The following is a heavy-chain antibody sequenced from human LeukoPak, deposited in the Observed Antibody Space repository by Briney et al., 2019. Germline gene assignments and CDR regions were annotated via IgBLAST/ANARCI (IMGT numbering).Heavy chain of an antibody. Sequence: GGSLRLSCAASGFIVSTSGLNWVRQAPGKGLEWVSFIGTNSRTTYYGDSVKGRFTISRDNAKNSLFLQMDSLRAEDTAVYYCTKDFLIDPLWGQGTLVTVSS. V-gene: IGHV3-48*04. CDR3: TKDFLIDPL. CDR1: GFIVSTSG. D-gene: IGHD2/OR15-2a*01. J-gene: IGHJ4*02. CDR2: IGTNSRTT.